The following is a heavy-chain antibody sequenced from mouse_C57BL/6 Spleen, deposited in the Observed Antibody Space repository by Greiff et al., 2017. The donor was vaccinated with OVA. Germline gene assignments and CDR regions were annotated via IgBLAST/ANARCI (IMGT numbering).Heavy chain of an antibody. CDR1: GYTFTDHT. V-gene: IGHV1-78*01. CDR3: AREDYYGSSYGYFDV. D-gene: IGHD1-1*01. Sequence: VKLQESDAELVKPGASVKISCKVSGYTFTDHTIHWMKQRPEQGLEWIGYIYPRDGSTKYNEKFKGKATLTADKSSSTAYMQLNSLTSEDSAVYFCAREDYYGSSYGYFDVWGKGTTVTVSS. CDR2: IYPRDGST. J-gene: IGHJ1*03.